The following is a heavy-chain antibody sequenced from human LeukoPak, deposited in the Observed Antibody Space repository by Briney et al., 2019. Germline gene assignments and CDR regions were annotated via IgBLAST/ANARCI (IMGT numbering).Heavy chain of an antibody. D-gene: IGHD6-6*01. CDR3: AIHGSASRDY. CDR2: IYHSGST. V-gene: IGHV4-30-2*01. Sequence: SETLSLTCTVSGGSISSGGYYWSWIRQPPGKGLEWIGYIYHSGSTYYNPSLRSRVTISVDTSKNQFSLKLSSVTAADTAVYYCAIHGSASRDYWGQGTLVTVSS. J-gene: IGHJ4*02. CDR1: GGSISSGGYY.